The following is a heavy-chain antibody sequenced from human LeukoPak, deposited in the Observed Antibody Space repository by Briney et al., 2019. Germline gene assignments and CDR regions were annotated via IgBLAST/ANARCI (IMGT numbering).Heavy chain of an antibody. V-gene: IGHV6-1*01. Sequence: SQTLSLTCAICGDSVSINSAAWNWIRPSPSRGLEWLGRTYYRSKWYNDYAVSVKSRITINPDTSKNQFSLQLNSVTPEDTAVYYCARAPDTAMGFENWGQGTLVTVSS. CDR1: GDSVSINSAA. CDR2: TYYRSKWYN. CDR3: ARAPDTAMGFEN. J-gene: IGHJ4*02. D-gene: IGHD5-18*01.